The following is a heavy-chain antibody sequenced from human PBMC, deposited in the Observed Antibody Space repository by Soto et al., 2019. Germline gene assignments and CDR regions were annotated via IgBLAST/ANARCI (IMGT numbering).Heavy chain of an antibody. Sequence: SETLPLPCFVSRSSDTSHYWSWIRQFPGQGLEWIAYTSYTGNTYYNPSLQSRVTISLDTSHNLLSPMLTSITAADPAVYYCARDRRARFTHCLEPWGQGTLVTVSS. J-gene: IGHJ5*02. D-gene: IGHD6-6*01. CDR1: RSSDTSHY. V-gene: IGHV4-59*02. CDR3: ARDRRARFTHCLEP. CDR2: TSYTGNT.